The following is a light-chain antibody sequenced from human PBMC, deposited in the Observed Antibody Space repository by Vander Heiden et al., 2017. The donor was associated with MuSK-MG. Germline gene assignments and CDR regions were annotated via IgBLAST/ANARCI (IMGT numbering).Light chain of an antibody. CDR3: QQGDSYPLT. CDR2: HVS. V-gene: IGKV1-16*02. CDR1: QAISNC. J-gene: IGKJ5*01. Sequence: DIQMTQSPSSLSASVGDRVTITCRASQAISNCLAWLQQKPGKAPKPLIYHVSSLQSGVPSKFSGSGSGTDFTLTITNVQPEDFATYYCQQGDSYPLTFGQGTRLEI.